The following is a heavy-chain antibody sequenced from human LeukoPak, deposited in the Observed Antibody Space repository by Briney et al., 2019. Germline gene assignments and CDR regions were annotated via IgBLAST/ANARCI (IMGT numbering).Heavy chain of an antibody. CDR2: INHSGST. Sequence: TETLSLTCAVYGGSFSGYYWSWIRQPPGKGLEWIGEINHSGSTNYNPSLKSRVTISVDTSKNQFSLKLNSVTAADTAVYYCARRNDFGIWGQGTMVTVSS. CDR1: GGSFSGYY. D-gene: IGHD1-1*01. CDR3: ARRNDFGI. V-gene: IGHV4-34*01. J-gene: IGHJ3*02.